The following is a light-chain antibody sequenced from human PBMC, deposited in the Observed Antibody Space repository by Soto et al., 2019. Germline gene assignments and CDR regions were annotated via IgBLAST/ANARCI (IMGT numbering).Light chain of an antibody. CDR1: STDVGGYNY. Sequence: QSALTQPPSASGSPGQSVTISCTGTSTDVGGYNYVSWYQQHPGKAPKLMIFEVTKRPSGVPDRFSASKFGNTASLTVSGLQAEDEADYYCASYGGNSNVLFGGGTKLTVL. J-gene: IGLJ2*01. CDR2: EVT. V-gene: IGLV2-8*01. CDR3: ASYGGNSNVL.